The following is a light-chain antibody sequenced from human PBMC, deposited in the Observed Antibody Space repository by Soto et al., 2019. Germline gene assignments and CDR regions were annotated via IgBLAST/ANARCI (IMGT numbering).Light chain of an antibody. Sequence: EIEMTQSPATLSVSPGERVTLSCRASQSVSSNLAWYRQRPGQALRLLISGASTRAAGIPARFSGSGSGTEFTLTISSLRSEDFAVYYCQQYNNWPGTFGQGTKVDIK. CDR1: QSVSSN. V-gene: IGKV3-15*01. J-gene: IGKJ1*01. CDR3: QQYNNWPGT. CDR2: GAS.